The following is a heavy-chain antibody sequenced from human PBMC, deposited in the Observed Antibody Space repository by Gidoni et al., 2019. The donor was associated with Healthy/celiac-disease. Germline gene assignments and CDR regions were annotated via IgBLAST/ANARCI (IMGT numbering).Heavy chain of an antibody. V-gene: IGHV3-9*01. CDR2: ISWNSGSI. CDR1: GFTFDDYA. J-gene: IGHJ4*02. Sequence: EVQLVESGGGLVQPGRSLRLSCAASGFTFDDYAMHWVRQAPGKGLEGVSGISWNSGSIGYADSVKGRFTISRDNAKNSLYLQMNSLRAEDTALYYCATGLASIAARPGYWGQGTLVTVSS. CDR3: ATGLASIAARPGY. D-gene: IGHD6-6*01.